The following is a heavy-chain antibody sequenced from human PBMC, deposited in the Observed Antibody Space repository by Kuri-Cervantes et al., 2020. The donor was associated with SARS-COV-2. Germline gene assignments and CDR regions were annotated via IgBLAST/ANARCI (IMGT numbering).Heavy chain of an antibody. Sequence: GESLKISCAASGFTFSSYSMNWVRQAPGKGLEWVSSISSSSSYIYYADSVKGQFTISRDNAKNSLYLQMNSLRAEDTAVYYCARVRNDYYYYYYMDVWGKGTTVTVSS. CDR2: ISSSSSYI. CDR3: ARVRNDYYYYYYMDV. CDR1: GFTFSSYS. J-gene: IGHJ6*03. V-gene: IGHV3-21*01.